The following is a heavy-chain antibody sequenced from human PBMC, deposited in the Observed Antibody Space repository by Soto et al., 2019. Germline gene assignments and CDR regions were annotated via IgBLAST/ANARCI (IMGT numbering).Heavy chain of an antibody. CDR2: TYHTGTT. J-gene: IGHJ4*02. CDR3: ARTGFLVAGPLFDY. V-gene: IGHV4-38-2*01. Sequence: PSETLSLTCAVSGDSIIGIYHWAWIRQSPGRGLEWIASTYHTGTTYYTPSLESRVSISVDTSKNQFSLRLRSVTAADSAVYFCARTGFLVAGPLFDYWGQGTLVTVSS. CDR1: GDSIIGIYH. D-gene: IGHD6-19*01.